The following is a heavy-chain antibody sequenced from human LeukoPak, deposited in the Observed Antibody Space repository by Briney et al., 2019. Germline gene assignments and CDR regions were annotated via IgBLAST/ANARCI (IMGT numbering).Heavy chain of an antibody. J-gene: IGHJ4*02. D-gene: IGHD3-22*01. CDR1: GYTFTVYY. V-gene: IGHV1-2*02. Sequence: ASVTVSYTASGYTFTVYYMRWVRQAPGQGLEWVGWINPNSGGTNYQQKVQGRGTMTRDTYISTAYMELSRLRSDDTAVYYCARARIYYSDSSGYYGSRGRLGGSDYWGQGTLVTASS. CDR3: ARARIYYSDSSGYYGSRGRLGGSDY. CDR2: INPNSGGT.